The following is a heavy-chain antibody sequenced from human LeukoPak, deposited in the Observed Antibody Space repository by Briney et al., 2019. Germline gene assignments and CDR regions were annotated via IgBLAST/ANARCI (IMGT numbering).Heavy chain of an antibody. V-gene: IGHV3-21*01. J-gene: IGHJ4*02. CDR2: ISSSSSYI. Sequence: GGSLRLSCAASGFTFSSYSMNWVRQAPGKGLEWVSSISSSSSYIYYADSVKGRFTISRDNAKNSLYLQMNSLRAEDTAVYYCARERDIAAAGRGGFDYWGQGTLVTVSS. CDR3: ARERDIAAAGRGGFDY. CDR1: GFTFSSYS. D-gene: IGHD6-13*01.